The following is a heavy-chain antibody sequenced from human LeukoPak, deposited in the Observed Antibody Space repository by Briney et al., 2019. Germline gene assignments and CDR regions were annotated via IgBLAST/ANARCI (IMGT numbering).Heavy chain of an antibody. CDR3: ATLRSITIFGVVMDSPFDY. CDR2: MNPNSGNT. D-gene: IGHD3-3*01. Sequence: ASVTVSCTASGYTFTSYDINWVRQATGQGLEWMGWMNPNSGNTGYAQKFQGRVTMTEDTSTDTAYMELSSLRSEDTAVYYCATLRSITIFGVVMDSPFDYWGQGTLVTVSS. CDR1: GYTFTSYD. V-gene: IGHV1-8*01. J-gene: IGHJ4*02.